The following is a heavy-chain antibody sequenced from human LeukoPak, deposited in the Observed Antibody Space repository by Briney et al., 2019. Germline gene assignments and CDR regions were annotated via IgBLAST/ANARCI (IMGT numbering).Heavy chain of an antibody. CDR2: ISGSGGST. J-gene: IGHJ4*02. D-gene: IGHD3-22*01. V-gene: IGHV3-23*01. Sequence: GGSLRLSCAASGFTFSSYAMSWVRQAPGKGLEWVSAISGSGGSTCYADSVKGRFTISRDNSKNTLYLQMNSLRAEDTAVYYCAKGYYYDRYIDYWGQGTLVTVSS. CDR1: GFTFSSYA. CDR3: AKGYYYDRYIDY.